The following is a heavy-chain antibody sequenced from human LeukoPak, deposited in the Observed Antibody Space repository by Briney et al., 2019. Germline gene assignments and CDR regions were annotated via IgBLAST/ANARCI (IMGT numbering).Heavy chain of an antibody. Sequence: GESLKISCKCSGYTFTSYWIGWVRQMPGKGLEWMGIIHPGDSDTRYSPSFQGQVTISADKSISTSYLQWSSLKASDTAMYYCARRGMATINDAFDIWGQGTMVTVSS. J-gene: IGHJ3*02. CDR1: GYTFTSYW. CDR3: ARRGMATINDAFDI. V-gene: IGHV5-51*01. D-gene: IGHD5-24*01. CDR2: IHPGDSDT.